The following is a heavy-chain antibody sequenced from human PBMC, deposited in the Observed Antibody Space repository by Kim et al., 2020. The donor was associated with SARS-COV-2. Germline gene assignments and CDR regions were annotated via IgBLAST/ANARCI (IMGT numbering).Heavy chain of an antibody. Sequence: GRATHYADSVKGRLTISKDNTKGTLYLQMSSLRADDTAVYYCVRGLGYGPSWGQGTLVTVSS. D-gene: IGHD5-18*01. J-gene: IGHJ4*02. CDR3: VRGLGYGPS. CDR2: GRAT. V-gene: IGHV3-74*01.